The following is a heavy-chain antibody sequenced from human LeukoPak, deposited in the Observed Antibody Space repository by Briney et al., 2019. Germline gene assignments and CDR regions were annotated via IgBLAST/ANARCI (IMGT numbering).Heavy chain of an antibody. CDR3: ARDRTMVRGVIGS. CDR1: GYTFTGYY. J-gene: IGHJ5*02. Sequence: ASVKVSCKASGYTFTGYYMHWVRQAPGQGLEWMGRINPNSGGTNYAQKFQGRVTMTRDTSISTAYMELSRLRSDDTAVYYCARDRTMVRGVIGSWGQGTPVTVSS. CDR2: INPNSGGT. V-gene: IGHV1-2*06. D-gene: IGHD3-10*01.